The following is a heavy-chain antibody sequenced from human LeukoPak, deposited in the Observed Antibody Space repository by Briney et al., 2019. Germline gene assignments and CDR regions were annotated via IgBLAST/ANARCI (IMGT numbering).Heavy chain of an antibody. D-gene: IGHD6-19*01. CDR1: GFTFSSYW. V-gene: IGHV3-7*01. Sequence: GGSLRLSCAASGFTFSSYWMGWVRQAPGKGLEWVASIKQDGAEKHYVDSVKGRFTISGDNAENSLYLQMNSLRVEDTAVYYCASGSSGRYFLYFEYWGQGALLTVSS. CDR3: ASGSSGRYFLYFEY. J-gene: IGHJ4*02. CDR2: IKQDGAEK.